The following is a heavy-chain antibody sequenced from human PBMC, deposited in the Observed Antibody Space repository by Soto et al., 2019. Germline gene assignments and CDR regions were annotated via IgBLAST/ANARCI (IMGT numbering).Heavy chain of an antibody. CDR2: IRGSGGST. D-gene: IGHD4-17*01. Sequence: PGWSLRLSCAASGFTFSSYAMNWVRQAPGKGLEWVSFIRGSGGSTYYADAVKGRFTISRDNSKNTLYLQMNSLRAEDTAVYYCAKRTVGWYFDLWGRGTLGTVSS. V-gene: IGHV3-23*01. J-gene: IGHJ2*01. CDR3: AKRTVGWYFDL. CDR1: GFTFSSYA.